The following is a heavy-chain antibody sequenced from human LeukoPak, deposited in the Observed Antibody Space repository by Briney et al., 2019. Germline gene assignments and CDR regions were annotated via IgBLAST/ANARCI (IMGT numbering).Heavy chain of an antibody. J-gene: IGHJ4*02. CDR3: AKDRGYSYGSLDY. D-gene: IGHD5-18*01. V-gene: IGHV3-30*02. CDR1: GFIFSSYD. CDR2: IRYDASHK. Sequence: GGSLRLSCAASGFIFSSYDMQWVRQAPGKVLEWVAFIRYDASHKYSADTVKGRFTVSRDNSKSTLYLQMDSLRAEDTAVYYCAKDRGYSYGSLDYWGQGILVTVSS.